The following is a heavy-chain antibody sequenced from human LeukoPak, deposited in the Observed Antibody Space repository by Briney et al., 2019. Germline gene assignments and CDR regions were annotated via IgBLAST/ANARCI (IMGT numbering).Heavy chain of an antibody. V-gene: IGHV1-8*01. J-gene: IGHJ6*02. CDR1: GYTFTSYD. CDR2: MNPNSGNT. Sequence: GASVKVSCKASGYTFTSYDINWVRQATGQGLEWMGWMNPNSGNTGYAQKFQGRVTITADKSTSTAYMELSSLRSEDTAVYYCARGLKPYYYDSAGMDVWGQGTTVTVSS. CDR3: ARGLKPYYYDSAGMDV. D-gene: IGHD3-22*01.